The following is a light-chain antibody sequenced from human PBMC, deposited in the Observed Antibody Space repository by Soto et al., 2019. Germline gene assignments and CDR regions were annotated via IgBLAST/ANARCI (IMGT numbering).Light chain of an antibody. Sequence: IQLTQSPSSLSASVGDRVTITCRASQGISSSLAWYQQQPGKAPKLLIYKASSLESGVPSRFSGSGSGTEFTLTISSLQPDDFATYYCQQYNSYWTFGQGTKVDIK. CDR3: QQYNSYWT. CDR2: KAS. V-gene: IGKV1-5*03. CDR1: QGISSS. J-gene: IGKJ1*01.